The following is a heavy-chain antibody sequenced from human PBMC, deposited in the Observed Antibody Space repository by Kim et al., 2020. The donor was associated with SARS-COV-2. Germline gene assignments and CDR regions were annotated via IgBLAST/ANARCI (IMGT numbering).Heavy chain of an antibody. CDR3: ARDRLILGVPAGLDY. V-gene: IGHV3-21*01. Sequence: DAVKGRFTIPRANAKNSLHLQINSLRAEDTAVYYCARDRLILGVPAGLDYWGQGTLVTVSS. J-gene: IGHJ4*02. D-gene: IGHD1-26*01.